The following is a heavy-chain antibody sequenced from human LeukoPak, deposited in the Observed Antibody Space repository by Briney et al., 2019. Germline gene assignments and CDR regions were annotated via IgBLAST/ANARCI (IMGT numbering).Heavy chain of an antibody. Sequence: GGSLRLSCAVSGFTFSSYAMHWVRQAPGKGLEWVAVISHDGSNKYYADSVKGRSTISRDNSKNTLYLQMNSLRVEDTAVYYCARDRGRNWFDPWGQGTLVTVSS. CDR2: ISHDGSNK. V-gene: IGHV3-30-3*01. D-gene: IGHD5-24*01. J-gene: IGHJ5*02. CDR1: GFTFSSYA. CDR3: ARDRGRNWFDP.